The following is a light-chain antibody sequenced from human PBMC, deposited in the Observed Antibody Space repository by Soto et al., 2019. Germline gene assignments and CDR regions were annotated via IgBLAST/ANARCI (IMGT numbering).Light chain of an antibody. CDR3: CSDAGSSF. CDR1: SSDVGRYNL. J-gene: IGLJ2*01. V-gene: IGLV2-23*01. CDR2: EGS. Sequence: QSVLTQPASVSGSPGQSITISCTGTSSDVGRYNLVSWYQQHPGKAPKLMIYEGSKRPSGVSNRFSGSKSGNTASQTISGLQAEDEADYYCCSDAGSSFFGRGTKLTVL.